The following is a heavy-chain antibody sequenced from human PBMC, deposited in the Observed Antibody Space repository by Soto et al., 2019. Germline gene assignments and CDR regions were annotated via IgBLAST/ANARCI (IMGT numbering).Heavy chain of an antibody. D-gene: IGHD4-17*01. CDR1: GYSFTIYW. J-gene: IGHJ4*02. V-gene: IGHV5-51*01. CDR2: IYPGDSDT. Sequence: PGESLKISCKGSGYSFTIYWIGWVRQMPGKGLEWMGVIYPGDSDTRYSPSFQGQITISADKSISTAYLQWNSLKASDTAMYYCARQAGDGIYYFDYRGQGTLVTVSS. CDR3: ARQAGDGIYYFDY.